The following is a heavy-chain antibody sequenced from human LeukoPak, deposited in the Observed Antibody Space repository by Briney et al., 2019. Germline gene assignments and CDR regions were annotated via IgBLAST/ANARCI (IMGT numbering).Heavy chain of an antibody. CDR1: GGSISSGGYY. CDR3: ARVPSASAYHYVDV. J-gene: IGHJ6*03. D-gene: IGHD6-13*01. Sequence: SETLSLTCTVSGGSISSGGYYWSWIRQPPGKGLEWIGYIYHSGSTYYNPSLKSRVTISVDTSKNQFSLKMSSVAAADTAVYYCARVPSASAYHYVDVWGKGTTVTVSS. V-gene: IGHV4-30-2*01. CDR2: IYHSGST.